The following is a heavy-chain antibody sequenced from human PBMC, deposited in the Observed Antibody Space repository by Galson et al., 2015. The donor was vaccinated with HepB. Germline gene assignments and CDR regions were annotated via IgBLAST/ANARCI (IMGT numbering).Heavy chain of an antibody. CDR2: INAGNGNT. J-gene: IGHJ4*02. CDR1: GYTFTSYA. Sequence: SVKVSCKASGYTFTSYAMHWVRQAPGQRLEWMGWINAGNGNTKYSQKLQGRVTMTTDTSTSTAYMELRSLRSDDTAVYYCARIEIPILPVMDYWGQGTLVTVSS. D-gene: IGHD2-15*01. V-gene: IGHV1-3*01. CDR3: ARIEIPILPVMDY.